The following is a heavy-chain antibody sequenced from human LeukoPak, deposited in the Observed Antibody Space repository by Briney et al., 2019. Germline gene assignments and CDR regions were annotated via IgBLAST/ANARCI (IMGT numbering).Heavy chain of an antibody. CDR3: ARVRCSSSSCYRGWFDY. D-gene: IGHD2-2*01. CDR1: GDSITSYF. J-gene: IGHJ4*02. V-gene: IGHV4-59*08. Sequence: SETLSLTCTVSGDSITSYFWSWIRQPPGKGLEWIGYVFYIGSTNYNPSLKSRVTISVDTSKNQFSLKLTSVTAADTAVYYCARVRCSSSSCYRGWFDYWGQGTLVTVSS. CDR2: VFYIGST.